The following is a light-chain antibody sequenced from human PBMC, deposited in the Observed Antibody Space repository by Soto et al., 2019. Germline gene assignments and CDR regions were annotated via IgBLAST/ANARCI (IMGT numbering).Light chain of an antibody. V-gene: IGKV3-15*01. CDR2: GAS. CDR1: QSVSSN. J-gene: IGKJ2*01. Sequence: EIVMTQSPATLSVSPGERATLSCRASQSVSSNLAWYQQKPGQAPRLLIYGASTRATGIPARFSGSGSGTEFSLTVSSLQSEEFAVYYCQQYNNWPLWFTFDQETKLE. CDR3: QQYNNWPLWFT.